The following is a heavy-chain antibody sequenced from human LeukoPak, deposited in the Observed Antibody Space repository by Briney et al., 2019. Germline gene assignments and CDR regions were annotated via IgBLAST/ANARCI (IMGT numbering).Heavy chain of an antibody. CDR2: IYPGDSDT. D-gene: IGHD3-22*01. CDR3: ARLYYYDCSGYSRDDAFDI. J-gene: IGHJ3*02. Sequence: GESLQISCKGSGHSFTSYWIGWVRQMPGKGLEWMGIIYPGDSDTRYSPSFQGQVTISADKSISTAYLQWSSLKASDTAMYYCARLYYYDCSGYSRDDAFDIWGQGTMVTVSS. CDR1: GHSFTSYW. V-gene: IGHV5-51*01.